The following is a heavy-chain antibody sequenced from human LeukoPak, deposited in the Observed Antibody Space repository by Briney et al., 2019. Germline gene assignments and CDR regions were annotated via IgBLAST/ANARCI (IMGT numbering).Heavy chain of an antibody. J-gene: IGHJ4*02. V-gene: IGHV4-4*07. CDR3: ARHGGSGLYDY. CDR2: ITSAGDT. Sequence: PSETLSLTCTVSGGSISPYFWSWIRQPAGKGLEWIGRITSAGDTVYNPSLRGRVTMSLDTSKNQFSLILNSVTASDTALYYCARHGGSGLYDYWGQGILVTVSS. CDR1: GGSISPYF. D-gene: IGHD6-19*01.